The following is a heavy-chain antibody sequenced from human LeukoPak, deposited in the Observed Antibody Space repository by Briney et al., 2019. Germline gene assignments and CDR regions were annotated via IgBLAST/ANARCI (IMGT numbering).Heavy chain of an antibody. J-gene: IGHJ4*02. CDR1: GGTFSSYA. D-gene: IGHD4-17*01. CDR2: INPNSGT. V-gene: IGHV1-2*04. Sequence: ASVKVSCKASGGTFSSYAISWVRQAPGQGLEWMGWINPNSGTKYAQKFQGWVTMTRDTSISTAYMVLSRLRSDDTAVYYCARGEDNGDDFDYWGQGTLVTVSS. CDR3: ARGEDNGDDFDY.